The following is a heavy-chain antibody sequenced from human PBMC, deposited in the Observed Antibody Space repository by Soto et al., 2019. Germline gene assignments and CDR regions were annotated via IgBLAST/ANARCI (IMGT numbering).Heavy chain of an antibody. J-gene: IGHJ4*02. V-gene: IGHV3-23*01. D-gene: IGHD2-21*01. CDR3: AKDATVIIANFDY. CDR1: GFTFSSYA. CDR2: ISGSDGSNK. Sequence: PGGALRRSCAASGFTFSSYAMSCVRQAPGKGLEWVSAISGSDGSNKYYADSVKGRFTISRDNSKNTLYLQMNSLRAEDTAVYYCAKDATVIIANFDYWGQGTLVTVSS.